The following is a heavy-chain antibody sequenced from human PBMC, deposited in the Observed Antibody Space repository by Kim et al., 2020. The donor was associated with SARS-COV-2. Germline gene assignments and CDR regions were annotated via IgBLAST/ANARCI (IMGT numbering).Heavy chain of an antibody. J-gene: IGHJ3*02. CDR2: IWYDGSNK. V-gene: IGHV3-33*06. D-gene: IGHD1-26*01. Sequence: GGSLRLSCAASGFTFSSYGMHWVRQAPGKGLEWVAVIWYDGSNKYYADSVKGRFTISRDNSKNTLYLQMNSLRAEDTAVYYCAKDGGLVGASRHDAFDIWGQGTMVTVSS. CDR3: AKDGGLVGASRHDAFDI. CDR1: GFTFSSYG.